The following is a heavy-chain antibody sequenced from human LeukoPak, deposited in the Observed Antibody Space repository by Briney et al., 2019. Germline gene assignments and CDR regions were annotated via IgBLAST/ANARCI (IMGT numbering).Heavy chain of an antibody. D-gene: IGHD3-9*01. J-gene: IGHJ4*02. CDR1: GFTFSSYG. CDR3: AKDHADWLFRWSDY. CDR2: IRYDGSNK. Sequence: PGGSLRLSCAASGFTFSSYGMHWVRQAPGKGLGWVAFIRYDGSNKYYADSVKGRFTISRDNSKNTLYLQMNSLRAEDTAVYYCAKDHADWLFRWSDYWGQGTLVTVSS. V-gene: IGHV3-30*02.